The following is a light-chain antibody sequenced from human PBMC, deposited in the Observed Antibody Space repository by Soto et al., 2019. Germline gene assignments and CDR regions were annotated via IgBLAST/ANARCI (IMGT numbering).Light chain of an antibody. Sequence: QSVLTQPASVSGSPGQSITISCTGTSSDVGGYNYVSWYQQHPGKAPKLMIYDVSNRPSGVSNRFSGSKSGNTASLTISGLQAEDEADYYCSSYTSSSTLEVFVTVTKVTVL. CDR1: SSDVGGYNY. CDR3: SSYTSSSTLEV. CDR2: DVS. V-gene: IGLV2-14*01. J-gene: IGLJ1*01.